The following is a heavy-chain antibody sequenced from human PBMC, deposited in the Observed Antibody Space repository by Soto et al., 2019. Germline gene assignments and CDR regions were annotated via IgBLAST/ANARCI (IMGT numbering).Heavy chain of an antibody. CDR1: GYTLTELS. D-gene: IGHD6-19*01. CDR3: ATVWEAVAAPFDY. V-gene: IGHV1-24*01. CDR2: FDPEDGET. J-gene: IGHJ4*02. Sequence: VASVKVSCKVSGYTLTELSMHWVRQAPGKGLEWMGGFDPEDGETIYAQKFQGRVTMTEDTSTDTAYMELSSLRSEDTAVYYCATVWEAVAAPFDYWGQGTLVTVSS.